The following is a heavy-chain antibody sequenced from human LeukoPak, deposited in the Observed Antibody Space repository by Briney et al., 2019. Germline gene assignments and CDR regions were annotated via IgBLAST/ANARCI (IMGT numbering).Heavy chain of an antibody. Sequence: PSETLSLTCAVYGGSFSGYYWSWIRQPPGKGLEWMGEINHSESTNYNPSLKSRVTISVDTSKNQFSLKLSSVTAADTAVYYCARGAYDYVWGSYRYTGGYFDYWGQGTLVTVSS. V-gene: IGHV4-34*01. J-gene: IGHJ4*02. CDR2: INHSEST. D-gene: IGHD3-16*02. CDR3: ARGAYDYVWGSYRYTGGYFDY. CDR1: GGSFSGYY.